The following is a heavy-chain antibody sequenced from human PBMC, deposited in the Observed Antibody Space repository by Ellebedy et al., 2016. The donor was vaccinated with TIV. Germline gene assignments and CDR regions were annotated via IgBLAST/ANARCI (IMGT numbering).Heavy chain of an antibody. V-gene: IGHV1-3*01. Sequence: ASVKVSCXASGGTFSSYAISWVRQAPGQRLEWMGWINAGNGNTKYSQKFQGRVTITRDTSASTAYMELSSLRSDDTAVYYCARVVMPENYWGQGTLVTVSS. CDR2: INAGNGNT. CDR3: ARVVMPENY. J-gene: IGHJ4*02. CDR1: GGTFSSYA. D-gene: IGHD3-16*01.